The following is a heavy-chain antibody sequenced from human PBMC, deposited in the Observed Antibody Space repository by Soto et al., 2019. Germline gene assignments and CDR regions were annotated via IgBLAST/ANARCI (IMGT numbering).Heavy chain of an antibody. Sequence: QVQLVQSGAEVKKPGSSVKVSCKASGGTFSSYAISWVRQAPGQGLEWMGGIIPIFGTANYAQKFQGRVTSTADESTSTAYRELCSLRSEDTAVYYCARGDTARVNYCDGMDVWGQGTTVTVSS. CDR3: ARGDTARVNYCDGMDV. CDR2: IIPIFGTA. CDR1: GGTFSSYA. J-gene: IGHJ6*02. V-gene: IGHV1-69*12. D-gene: IGHD5-18*01.